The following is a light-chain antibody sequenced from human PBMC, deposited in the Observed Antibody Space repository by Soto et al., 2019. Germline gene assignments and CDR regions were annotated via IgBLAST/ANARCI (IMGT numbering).Light chain of an antibody. CDR3: EQYNNWPRT. J-gene: IGKJ1*01. CDR2: GAS. Sequence: EIVMTQSPATLSVSPGERATLSCRASQSVSSNLAWYQQKPGQAPRLLIYGASTRATGIPARFSGSGSGTEFTLTNSSLQSEDFADYYCEQYNNWPRTFGKGTPVEVK. CDR1: QSVSSN. V-gene: IGKV3-15*01.